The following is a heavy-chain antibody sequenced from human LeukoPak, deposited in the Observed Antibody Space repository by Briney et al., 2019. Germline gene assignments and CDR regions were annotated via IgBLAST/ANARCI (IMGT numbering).Heavy chain of an antibody. V-gene: IGHV4-39*02. CDR2: IYYSGST. CDR3: ARDFWSGYYAWFDP. D-gene: IGHD3-3*01. CDR1: GGSVSSSSYY. J-gene: IGHJ5*02. Sequence: SSETLSLTCTVSGGSVSSSSYYWGWIRQPPGKGLEWIGSIYYSGSTYYNPSLKSRVTISVDTSKNQFSLKLSSVTAADTAVYYCARDFWSGYYAWFDPWGQGTLVTVSS.